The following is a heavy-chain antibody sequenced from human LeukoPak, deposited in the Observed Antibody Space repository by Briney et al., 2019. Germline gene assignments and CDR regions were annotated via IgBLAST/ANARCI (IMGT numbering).Heavy chain of an antibody. CDR1: GGSVSSGSYY. J-gene: IGHJ6*04. D-gene: IGHD4-11*01. CDR2: IYYSGST. Sequence: SETPSLTCTVSGGSVSSGSYYWSWIRQPPGKGLEWIGYIYYSGSTNYNPSLKSRVTISVDTSKNQFSLKLSSVTAADTAVYYCARDTVTAAEGYYYYGMDVWGKGTTVTVSS. CDR3: ARDTVTAAEGYYYYGMDV. V-gene: IGHV4-61*01.